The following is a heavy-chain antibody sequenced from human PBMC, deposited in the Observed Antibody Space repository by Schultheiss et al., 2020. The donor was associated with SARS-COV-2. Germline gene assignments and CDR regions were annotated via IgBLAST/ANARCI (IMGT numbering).Heavy chain of an antibody. J-gene: IGHJ3*02. CDR3: ARAPGYYDSSGYLNAFDI. CDR1: GGSFSGYY. D-gene: IGHD3-22*01. V-gene: IGHV4-34*01. Sequence: SETLSLTCAVYGGSFSGYYWSWIRQPPGKGLEWIGEINHSGSTNYNPSLKSRVTISVDTSKNQFSLKLSSVTAADTAVYYCARAPGYYDSSGYLNAFDIWCQGTMVTVSS. CDR2: INHSGST.